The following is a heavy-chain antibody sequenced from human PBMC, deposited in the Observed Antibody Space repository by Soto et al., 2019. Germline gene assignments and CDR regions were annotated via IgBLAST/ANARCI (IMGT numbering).Heavy chain of an antibody. CDR1: GFTFDDYT. D-gene: IGHD6-13*01. V-gene: IGHV3-43*01. CDR3: AKDLPAAVGTYGMDV. Sequence: GGSLRLSCAASGFTFDDYTMHWVRQAPGKGLEWVSLISWDGGSTSYADSVRGRFTISRDNSKNSLYLQMNSLRTEDTALYYCAKDLPAAVGTYGMDVWGQGTTVTVSS. CDR2: ISWDGGST. J-gene: IGHJ6*02.